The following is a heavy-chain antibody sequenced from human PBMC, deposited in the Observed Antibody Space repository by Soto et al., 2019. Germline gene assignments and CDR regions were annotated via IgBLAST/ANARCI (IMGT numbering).Heavy chain of an antibody. J-gene: IGHJ4*02. Sequence: PGGSLRLSCAASGFTFSSYWMHWVRQAPGKGLVWASRINSDGSSTSYADSVKGRFTISRDNAKNTLYLQMNSLRADDTALYYCAKGAWLDFWGRGTLVTVSS. V-gene: IGHV3-74*01. D-gene: IGHD5-12*01. CDR2: INSDGSST. CDR1: GFTFSSYW. CDR3: AKGAWLDF.